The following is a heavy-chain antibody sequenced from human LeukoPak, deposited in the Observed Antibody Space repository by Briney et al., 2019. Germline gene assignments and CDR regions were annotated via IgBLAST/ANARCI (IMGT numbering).Heavy chain of an antibody. J-gene: IGHJ4*02. CDR1: GYTFTNYY. D-gene: IGHD6-13*01. CDR3: ARGDYIRSSWCDY. CDR2: INTNSGGT. V-gene: IGHV1-2*02. Sequence: ASVKVSCKASGYTFTNYYMNWVRQAPGQGLEWMGWINTNSGGTNYAQKFQGRVTMTRDTSISTAYMELSRLRYDDTAVYFCARGDYIRSSWCDYWGQGTLVTVSS.